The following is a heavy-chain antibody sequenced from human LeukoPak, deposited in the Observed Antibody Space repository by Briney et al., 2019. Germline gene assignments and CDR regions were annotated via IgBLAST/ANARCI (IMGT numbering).Heavy chain of an antibody. CDR1: GFTFSNAW. CDR3: TTTPAGYYDSSGYYYPNFDY. Sequence: PGGSLRLSCAASGFTFSNAWMSWVRQAPGKGLEWVGRIKSKTDGGTTDYAAPVKGRFTISRDDSKNTLYLQMNSLKTEDTAVYYCTTTPAGYYDSSGYYYPNFDYWGQGTLVTVSS. J-gene: IGHJ4*02. CDR2: IKSKTDGGTT. D-gene: IGHD3-22*01. V-gene: IGHV3-15*01.